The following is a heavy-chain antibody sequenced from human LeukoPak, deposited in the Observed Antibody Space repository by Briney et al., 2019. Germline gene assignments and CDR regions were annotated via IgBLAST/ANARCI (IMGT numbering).Heavy chain of an antibody. CDR2: IIPTLGIA. CDR1: GGTFSSYS. J-gene: IGHJ4*02. V-gene: IGHV1-69*04. CDR3: AGEEERGVTVAGTAFDY. Sequence: SVKVSCKASGGTFSSYSITWVRQAPGQGLEWMGRIIPTLGIANYAQKFQGRATITADKSTSTAYMELSSLRSEDTAVYYCAGEEERGVTVAGTAFDYWGQGTLVTVSS. D-gene: IGHD6-19*01.